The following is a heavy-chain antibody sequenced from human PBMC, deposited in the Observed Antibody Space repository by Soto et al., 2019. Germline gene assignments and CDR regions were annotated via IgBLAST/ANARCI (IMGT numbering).Heavy chain of an antibody. CDR2: INHSGST. J-gene: IGHJ6*02. CDR3: ARGLSAYYYGSGSYGGGYYYYGMDV. V-gene: IGHV4-34*01. D-gene: IGHD3-10*01. CDR1: GGSFSGYY. Sequence: PSETLSLTCAVYGGSFSGYYWSWIRQPPGKGLEWIGEINHSGSTNYNPSLKSRVTISVDTSKNQFSLKLSSVTAADTAVYYCARGLSAYYYGSGSYGGGYYYYGMDVGGQGTTVTGSS.